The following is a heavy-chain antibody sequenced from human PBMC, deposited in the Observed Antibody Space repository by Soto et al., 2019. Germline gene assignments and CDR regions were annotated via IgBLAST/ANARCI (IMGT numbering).Heavy chain of an antibody. CDR2: INAGNGNT. CDR1: GYTFTSYV. V-gene: IGHV1-3*01. Sequence: ASVKVSFKASGYTFTSYVMHLVRQAPGQRLEWMGWINAGNGNTKYSQKFQGRVTITRDTSASTAYMELSSLRSEDTAVYYCASSYGDLYYYYGMDVWGQGTTVTVSS. CDR3: ASSYGDLYYYYGMDV. J-gene: IGHJ6*02. D-gene: IGHD4-17*01.